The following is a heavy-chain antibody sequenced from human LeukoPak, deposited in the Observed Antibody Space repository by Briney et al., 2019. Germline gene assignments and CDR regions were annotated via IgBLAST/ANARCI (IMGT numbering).Heavy chain of an antibody. Sequence: GASVKVSCKASGYTFTDYYMEWVRQAPGQGLEWMGWSNPNSGGTNYAQKFQGRATMTRDTSISTAYMELSRLRSDDTAVYYCARVRSYCTNGVCYWDLDYWGQGTLVTVSS. D-gene: IGHD2-8*01. V-gene: IGHV1-2*02. J-gene: IGHJ4*02. CDR1: GYTFTDYY. CDR3: ARVRSYCTNGVCYWDLDY. CDR2: SNPNSGGT.